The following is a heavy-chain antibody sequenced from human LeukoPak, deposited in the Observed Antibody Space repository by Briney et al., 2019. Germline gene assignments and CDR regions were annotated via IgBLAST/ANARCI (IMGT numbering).Heavy chain of an antibody. V-gene: IGHV4-38-2*01. CDR1: GYSISSGYY. CDR3: ASSLLPYFDY. CDR2: IYHSGST. Sequence: SETLSLTCAVSGYSISSGYYWGWIRQPPGKGLEWIGSIYHSGSTYYNPSLKSRVTISVDTSKNQLSLKLSSVTAADTAVYYCASSLLPYFDYWGQGTLVTVSS. D-gene: IGHD2-15*01. J-gene: IGHJ4*02.